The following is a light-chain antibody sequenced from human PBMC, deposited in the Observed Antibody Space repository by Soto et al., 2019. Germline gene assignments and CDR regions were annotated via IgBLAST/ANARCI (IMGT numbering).Light chain of an antibody. J-gene: IGKJ5*01. CDR1: QSISSW. Sequence: DIQMTQSPATLSASVGDRVTITCRASQSISSWLAWYQQKPGKAPKLLIYDASSLERGVPSRFSGSGSGTEFTLTISSLQPEDFATYYCQQLLSYPITFGQGTRLEIK. CDR3: QQLLSYPIT. V-gene: IGKV1-5*01. CDR2: DAS.